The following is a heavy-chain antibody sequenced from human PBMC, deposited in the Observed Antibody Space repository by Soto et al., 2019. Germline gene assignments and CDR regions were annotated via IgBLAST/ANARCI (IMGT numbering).Heavy chain of an antibody. Sequence: QVQLQESGPGLVKPSQTLSLTCTVSGGSISRGAYHWSWIRQHPGKGLEWIGYIYYTGSTYYNPSLKSRVTISVDTSHNQFSLKLSSVTAADTAVYYCARDYGDNSGNWFDPWGQGTLVTVSS. D-gene: IGHD4-17*01. CDR3: ARDYGDNSGNWFDP. V-gene: IGHV4-31*03. CDR1: GGSISRGAYH. J-gene: IGHJ5*02. CDR2: IYYTGST.